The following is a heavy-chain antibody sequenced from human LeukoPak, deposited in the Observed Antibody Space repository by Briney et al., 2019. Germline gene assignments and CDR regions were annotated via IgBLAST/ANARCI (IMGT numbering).Heavy chain of an antibody. D-gene: IGHD6-13*01. CDR1: GDPISSNSNYK. CDR3: AREYSGFDY. J-gene: IGHJ4*02. Sequence: SETLSLTCTLSGDPISSNSNYKWSWIRQPPGKGLEWIGYIYYHGSTNYNPSLKSRVTFSVDTSKNQFSLKLRSVTAADTAVYYCAREYSGFDYWGQGTLVTVSS. CDR2: IYYHGST. V-gene: IGHV4-61*01.